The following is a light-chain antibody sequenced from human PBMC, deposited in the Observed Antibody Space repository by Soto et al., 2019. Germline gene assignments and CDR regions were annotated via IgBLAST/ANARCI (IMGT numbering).Light chain of an antibody. CDR2: RTS. CDR3: QQYNNWPRAT. V-gene: IGKV3-15*01. CDR1: QNINGN. Sequence: EMVMTQSPATLSVSPGERATLSCKASQNINGNLAWYQQKPGQAPRLLMFRTSTRATGFPARFSASGSGTEFNLTISSLQSEDFAIYYCQQYNNWPRATFGGGTKVEIK. J-gene: IGKJ4*01.